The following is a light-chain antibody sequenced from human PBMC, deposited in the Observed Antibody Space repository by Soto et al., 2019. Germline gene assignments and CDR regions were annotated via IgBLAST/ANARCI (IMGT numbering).Light chain of an antibody. CDR3: QQRSNWPRT. CDR1: QSVRSTY. J-gene: IGKJ1*01. V-gene: IGKV3D-20*02. CDR2: GAS. Sequence: EIVLAQSPGTLSLSPGERATLSCRASQSVRSTYLAWYQQRPGQAPRLVIYGASSRATGIPDRFRGSGSGTDFALAISSREPEDFAVYDCQQRSNWPRTFGQGTKVDIK.